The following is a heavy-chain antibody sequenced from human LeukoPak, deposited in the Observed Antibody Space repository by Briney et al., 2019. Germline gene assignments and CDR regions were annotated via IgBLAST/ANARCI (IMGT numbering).Heavy chain of an antibody. CDR1: GGSISSYY. V-gene: IGHV4-4*07. J-gene: IGHJ6*03. CDR3: ARGHKVGYYYYFYMDV. Sequence: SETLSLTCSVSGGSISSYYWNWFRQPAGKGLEWIGRIYPSGSTTNYNPSLESRFTISVDKSESQFSLKVTSVTAADTAVYFCARGHKVGYYYYFYMDVWGKGTTVTVSS. CDR2: IYPSGSTT.